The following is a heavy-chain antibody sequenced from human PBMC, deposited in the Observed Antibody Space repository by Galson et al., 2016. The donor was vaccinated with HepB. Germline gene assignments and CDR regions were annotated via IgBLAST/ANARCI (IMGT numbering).Heavy chain of an antibody. CDR2: ISYDGSNK. Sequence: SLRLSCAASGFTFSRYGMHWVRQAPGKGLEWVAVISYDGSNKYYADSVKGRFTISRDNSKNTLFLRMNSLRAGDTAVYYCAKAPRSLYCSGGTCYSGFDSWCQGTLVTVSS. J-gene: IGHJ4*02. V-gene: IGHV3-30*18. D-gene: IGHD2-15*01. CDR1: GFTFSRYG. CDR3: AKAPRSLYCSGGTCYSGFDS.